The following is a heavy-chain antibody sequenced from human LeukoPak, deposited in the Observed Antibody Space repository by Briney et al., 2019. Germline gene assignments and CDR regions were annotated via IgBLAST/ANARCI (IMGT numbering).Heavy chain of an antibody. CDR3: AKDSESSGSYFLDAFDI. J-gene: IGHJ3*02. CDR1: GFTFSSYG. D-gene: IGHD1-26*01. CDR2: IWYDVSNK. Sequence: GGSLRLSCAASGFTFSSYGMHWVRQAPGKGLEWVAVIWYDVSNKYYADSVKGRFTISRDNSKNTLYLQMNSQRAEDTAVYYCAKDSESSGSYFLDAFDIWGQGTMVTVSS. V-gene: IGHV3-33*06.